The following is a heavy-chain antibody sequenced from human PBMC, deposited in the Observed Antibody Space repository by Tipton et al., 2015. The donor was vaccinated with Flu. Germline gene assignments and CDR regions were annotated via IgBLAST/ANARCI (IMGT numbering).Heavy chain of an antibody. D-gene: IGHD2-2*01. J-gene: IGHJ5*02. Sequence: TLSLTCAVYGGSFSGYYWSWIRQPPGKGLEWIGEINHSGSTNYNPSLKSRVTISVDTSKNQFPLKLSSVTAADTAVYYCARAEDIVVVPAARGARWFDPWGQGTLVTVSS. CDR2: INHSGST. CDR3: ARAEDIVVVPAARGARWFDP. CDR1: GGSFSGYY. V-gene: IGHV4-34*01.